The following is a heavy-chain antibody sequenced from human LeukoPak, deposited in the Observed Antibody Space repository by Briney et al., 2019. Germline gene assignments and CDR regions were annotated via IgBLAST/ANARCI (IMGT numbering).Heavy chain of an antibody. CDR3: AKEYLVDTAMVTEFPHYGMDV. V-gene: IGHV3-9*01. D-gene: IGHD5-18*01. CDR2: ISWNSGSI. Sequence: GRSLRLSCAASGFTFDDYAMHWVRQAPGKGLEWVSGISWNSGSIGYADSVKGRFTISRDNAKNSLYLQMNSLRAEDTALYYCAKEYLVDTAMVTEFPHYGMDVWGQGTTVTVSS. J-gene: IGHJ6*02. CDR1: GFTFDDYA.